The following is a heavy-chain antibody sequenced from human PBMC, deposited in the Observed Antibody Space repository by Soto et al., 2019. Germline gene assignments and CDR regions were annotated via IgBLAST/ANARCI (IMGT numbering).Heavy chain of an antibody. CDR2: LSPSGSYM. D-gene: IGHD3-3*01. CDR3: ARGTSQTHDFWSGFFDN. CDR1: GFALTNYT. J-gene: IGHJ4*02. Sequence: GGSLRLSSVVSGFALTNYTLNWVRQSPGKGLEWVSSLSPSGSYMYFRDSVKGRFTLSRDTAKNSVYLQMNSLTTEDTAVYYCARGTSQTHDFWSGFFDNWGQGTLVTVSS. V-gene: IGHV3-21*01.